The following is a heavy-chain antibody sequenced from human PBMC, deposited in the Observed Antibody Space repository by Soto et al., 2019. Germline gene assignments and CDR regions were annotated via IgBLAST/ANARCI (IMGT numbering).Heavy chain of an antibody. D-gene: IGHD4-17*01. CDR3: AKLGVSLTTVTTRFDY. J-gene: IGHJ4*02. CDR2: ISYDGSNK. CDR1: GFTFSSYG. Sequence: QVQLVESGGGVVQPGRSLRLSCAASGFTFSSYGMHWVRQAPGKGLEWVAVISYDGSNKYYADSVKGRFTISRDNSKNTLYLQMNSLRADDTAVYYCAKLGVSLTTVTTRFDYWGQGTLVTVSS. V-gene: IGHV3-30*18.